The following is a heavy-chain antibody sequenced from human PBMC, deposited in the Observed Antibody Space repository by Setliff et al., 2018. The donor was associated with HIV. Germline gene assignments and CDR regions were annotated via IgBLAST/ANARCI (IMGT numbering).Heavy chain of an antibody. Sequence: ASVKVSCKASGYTFTDYYIHWVRQAPGQGLEWMGRINPKSGGTNYVQKFQGRVTMTRDTSINTAYLELSRLRSDDAAVHYCAKDRTGTGTTLHVWGKGTTVTVSS. D-gene: IGHD1-7*01. CDR3: AKDRTGTGTTLHV. J-gene: IGHJ6*04. CDR1: GYTFTDYY. V-gene: IGHV1-2*06. CDR2: INPKSGGT.